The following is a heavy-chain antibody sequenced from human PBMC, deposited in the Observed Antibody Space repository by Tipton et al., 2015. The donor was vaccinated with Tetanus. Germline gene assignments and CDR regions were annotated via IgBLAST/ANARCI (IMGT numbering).Heavy chain of an antibody. V-gene: IGHV4-31*03. J-gene: IGHJ4*02. CDR3: ARDQARCARGWYCFDC. D-gene: IGHD2-15*01. CDR1: GVSISGGSYY. CDR2: IYSSGST. Sequence: TLSLTCTVSGVSISGGSYYWSWIRQRPGKGLEWIGDIYSSGSTYSDPSLKGRVTISVDTSENQFSLKLNSVTAADSAVYYCARDQARCARGWYCFDCWGLGTLVTFSS.